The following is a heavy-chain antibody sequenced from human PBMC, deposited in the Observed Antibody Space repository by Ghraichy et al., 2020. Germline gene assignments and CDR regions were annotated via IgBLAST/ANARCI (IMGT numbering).Heavy chain of an antibody. V-gene: IGHV4-31*03. CDR2: IYYSGST. J-gene: IGHJ6*02. CDR1: GGSISSGGYY. CDR3: AREEVYDFWSGYWGV. Sequence: SETLSLTCTVSGGSISSGGYYWSWIRQHPGKGLEWIGYIYYSGSTYYNPSLKSRVTISVDTSKNQFSLKLSSVTAADTAVYYCAREEVYDFWSGYWGVWGQGTTVTVSS. D-gene: IGHD3-3*01.